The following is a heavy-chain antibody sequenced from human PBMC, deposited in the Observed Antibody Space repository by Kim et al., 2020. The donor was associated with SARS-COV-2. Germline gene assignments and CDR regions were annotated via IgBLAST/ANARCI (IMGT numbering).Heavy chain of an antibody. CDR2: NTDRGHGT. CDR3: ARRAFYGYYVAL. Sequence: GGSLRLSCAASGFTFTSYSMHWVRQAPGKEPETIAANTDRGHGTYYVASVEGRFIISRDNSKNMLFLRMSGLRVEDTGVYFCARRAFYGYYVALWGQGTTVTFSP. V-gene: IGHV3-64*02. D-gene: IGHD3-3*01. CDR1: GFTFTSYS. J-gene: IGHJ4*02.